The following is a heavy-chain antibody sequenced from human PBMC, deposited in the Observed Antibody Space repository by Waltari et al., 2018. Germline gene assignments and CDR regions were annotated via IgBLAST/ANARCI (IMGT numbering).Heavy chain of an antibody. D-gene: IGHD6-19*01. J-gene: IGHJ3*02. V-gene: IGHV4-61*02. CDR3: AREAVAGESKDAFDI. CDR1: GGSISSGSYY. CDR2: IYTSGST. Sequence: QVQLQESGPGLVKPSQTLSLTCTVSGGSISSGSYYWSWIRQPAGKGLEWIGRIYTSGSTNYNPSRKSRVTISVDTSKNQFSLKLSSVTAADTAVYYCAREAVAGESKDAFDIWGQGTMVTVSS.